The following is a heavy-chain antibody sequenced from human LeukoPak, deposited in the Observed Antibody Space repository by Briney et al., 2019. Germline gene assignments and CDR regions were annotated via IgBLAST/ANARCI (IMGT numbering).Heavy chain of an antibody. D-gene: IGHD6-6*01. CDR2: IYYSGST. J-gene: IGHJ4*02. Sequence: SETLSLTCTVSGGSISSYYWSWIRQPPGKGLEWIGYIYYSGSTNYNPSLKSRVTISVDTSKNQFSLKLSSVTAADTAVYYCARLEQLAGVYWGQGTLVTVSS. CDR1: GGSISSYY. V-gene: IGHV4-59*08. CDR3: ARLEQLAGVY.